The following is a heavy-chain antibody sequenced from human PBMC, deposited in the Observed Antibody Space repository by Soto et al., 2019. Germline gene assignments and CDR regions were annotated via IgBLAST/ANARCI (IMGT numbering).Heavy chain of an antibody. CDR2: IYYSGST. D-gene: IGHD2-2*01. CDR3: ATNGGIVVVPAAMDYYYYGMDV. Sequence: PSETLSLTCTVSGGSISSGDYYWSWIRQPPGKGLEWIGYIYYSGSTYYNPSLKSRVTISVDTSKNQFSLKLSSVTAADTAVYYCATNGGIVVVPAAMDYYYYGMDVWGQGTTVT. CDR1: GGSISSGDYY. J-gene: IGHJ6*02. V-gene: IGHV4-30-4*01.